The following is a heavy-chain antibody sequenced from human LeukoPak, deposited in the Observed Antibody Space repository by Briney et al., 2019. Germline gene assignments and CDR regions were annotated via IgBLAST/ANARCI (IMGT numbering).Heavy chain of an antibody. Sequence: PSETLSLTCAVSGGSISSGGYSWSWIRQPPGKGLEWIGYIYYSGSTNYNPSLKSRVTISVDTSKNQFSLKLSSVTAADTAVYYCARGYYDFWSGYLNWFDPWGQGTLVTVSS. J-gene: IGHJ5*02. CDR2: IYYSGST. CDR3: ARGYYDFWSGYLNWFDP. CDR1: GGSISSGGYS. V-gene: IGHV4-61*08. D-gene: IGHD3-3*01.